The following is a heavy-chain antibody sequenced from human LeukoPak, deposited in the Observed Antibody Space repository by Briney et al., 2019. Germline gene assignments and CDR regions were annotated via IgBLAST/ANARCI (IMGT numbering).Heavy chain of an antibody. CDR3: VKSGGSGWNAYDQDGFDI. D-gene: IGHD6-19*01. CDR2: IYPDDSDT. Sequence: GESLKISCKASGYNFTTYWIAWVRQMPGKGLECMGIIYPDDSDTRYSPSFQGQVSISADKSINPAYLQWSSLKAPDTAMYYCVKSGGSGWNAYDQDGFDIWGQGTMVTVSS. J-gene: IGHJ3*02. V-gene: IGHV5-51*01. CDR1: GYNFTTYW.